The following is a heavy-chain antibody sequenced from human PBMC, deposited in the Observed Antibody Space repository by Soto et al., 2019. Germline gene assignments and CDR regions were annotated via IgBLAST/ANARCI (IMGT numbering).Heavy chain of an antibody. CDR2: TYYRSKWYN. V-gene: IGHV6-1*01. CDR3: ARAYCIFGSCWAWSNWFDP. Sequence: SQTLSLTCAISGDSVSSNSAAWNWIRQSPSRGLEWLGRTYYRSKWYNDYAVSVKSRITINPDTSKNQFSLQLNSVTPEDTAVYYCARAYCIFGSCWAWSNWFDPWGQGTLVTVFS. CDR1: GDSVSSNSAA. J-gene: IGHJ5*02. D-gene: IGHD2-15*01.